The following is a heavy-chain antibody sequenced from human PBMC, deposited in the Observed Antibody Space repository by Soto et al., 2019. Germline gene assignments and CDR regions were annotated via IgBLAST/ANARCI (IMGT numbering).Heavy chain of an antibody. CDR1: GGSISSYY. CDR2: IYYSGST. D-gene: IGHD3-10*01. Sequence: QVQLQESGPGLVKPSETLSLTCTVSGGSISSYYWSWIRQPPGKGLEWIGYIYYSGSTNYNPALKSRVTISVDTSKNQFSRKLSSVTAADAAVYYCARLGKVHGSFDYWGQGTLVTVSS. J-gene: IGHJ4*02. V-gene: IGHV4-59*08. CDR3: ARLGKVHGSFDY.